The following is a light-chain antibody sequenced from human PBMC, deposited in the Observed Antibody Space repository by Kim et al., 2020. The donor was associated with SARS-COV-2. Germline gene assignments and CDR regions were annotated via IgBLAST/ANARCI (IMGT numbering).Light chain of an antibody. CDR1: SNY. J-gene: IGLJ2*01. V-gene: IGLV2-14*03. Sequence: QSALTQPASVSGSPGQSITISCTGTSNYVSWHQQHPGKAPKLMIFDVSDRPSGVSNRFSGSKSGNTASLTISGLRAEDEAAYYCSSYTSRSNFGVFGGGTQLTVL. CDR3: SSYTSRSNFGV. CDR2: DVS.